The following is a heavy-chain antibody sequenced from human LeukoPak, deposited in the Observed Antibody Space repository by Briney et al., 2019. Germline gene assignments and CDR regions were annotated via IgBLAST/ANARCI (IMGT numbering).Heavy chain of an antibody. V-gene: IGHV3-23*01. D-gene: IGHD6-13*01. CDR3: AKSPGYSSSWYLDY. J-gene: IGHJ4*02. Sequence: PGGSLRLSCAASGFTFSSYAMSWVRQAPGKGLEWVSAISGSGGSTYYADSVKGRFTISRDNSKNTLYLQMNSLRAEDTAVYYCAKSPGYSSSWYLDYWGQGTLVIVSS. CDR2: ISGSGGST. CDR1: GFTFSSYA.